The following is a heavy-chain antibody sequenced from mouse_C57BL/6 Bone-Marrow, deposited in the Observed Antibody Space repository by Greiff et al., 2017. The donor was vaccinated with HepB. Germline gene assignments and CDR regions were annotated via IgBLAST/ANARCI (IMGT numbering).Heavy chain of an antibody. CDR2: IHPNSGST. CDR3: ASWSDNPFAY. D-gene: IGHD1-3*01. CDR1: GYTFTSYW. J-gene: IGHJ3*01. Sequence: VQLQQPGAELVKPGASVKLSCKASGYTFTSYWMHWVEQRPGQGLEWIGMIHPNSGSTNYNEKFKSKATLTVDTSSITPYIQLSSLSAEDSAVYYCASWSDNPFAYWGQGTLVTVSA. V-gene: IGHV1-64*01.